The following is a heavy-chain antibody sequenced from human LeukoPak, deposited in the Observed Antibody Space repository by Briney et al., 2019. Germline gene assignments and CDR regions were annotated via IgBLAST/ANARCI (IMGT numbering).Heavy chain of an antibody. CDR3: ARDGGSYHDY. Sequence: TGGSLRLSCAASGFTFSSYRMNWVRQAPGKGLEWVSSISSSSSYIYYADSVKGRFTISRDNAKNSLYLQMNSLRAEDTAVYYCARDGGSYHDYWGQGTLVTVSS. V-gene: IGHV3-21*01. CDR1: GFTFSSYR. CDR2: ISSSSSYI. D-gene: IGHD1-26*01. J-gene: IGHJ4*02.